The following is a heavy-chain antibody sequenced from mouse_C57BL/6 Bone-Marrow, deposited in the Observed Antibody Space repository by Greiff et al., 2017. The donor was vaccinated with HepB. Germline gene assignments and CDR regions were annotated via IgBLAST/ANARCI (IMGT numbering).Heavy chain of an antibody. CDR1: GYSITSGYY. J-gene: IGHJ2*01. V-gene: IGHV3-6*01. CDR2: ISYDGSN. Sequence: EVKVEESGPGLVKPSQSLSLTCSVTGYSITSGYYWNWIRQFPGNKLEWMGNISYDGSNNYNPSLKNRISITRDTSKNQFFLKLNSVTTEDTATYYCARIHGYWGQGTTLTVSS. CDR3: ARIHGY.